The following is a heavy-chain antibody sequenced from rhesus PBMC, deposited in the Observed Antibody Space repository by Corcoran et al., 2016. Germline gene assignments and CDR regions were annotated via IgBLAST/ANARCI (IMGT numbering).Heavy chain of an antibody. CDR3: ARYTLRGFDY. V-gene: IGHV4-169*01. Sequence: QLQLQESGPGLVKPSETLSVTCAVSGGSISSSYWSWIRQAPGKGLEWIGDIYGSGSSTNYNPSPRIRVTLSGDTSKNQLSLKLSSVTAADTAVYYCARYTLRGFDYWGQGVLVTVSS. J-gene: IGHJ4*01. D-gene: IGHD3S6*01. CDR1: GGSISSSY. CDR2: IYGSGSST.